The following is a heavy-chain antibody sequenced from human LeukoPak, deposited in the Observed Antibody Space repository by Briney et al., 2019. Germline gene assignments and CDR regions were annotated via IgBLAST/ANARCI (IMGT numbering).Heavy chain of an antibody. CDR3: ARYYYDSSGYYGGSAFDI. J-gene: IGHJ3*02. CDR2: IYHSGST. V-gene: IGHV4-38-2*02. D-gene: IGHD3-22*01. Sequence: SETLSLICTVSGYSVSSGYYWGWIRQPPGKGLEWIGSIYHSGSTYYNPSLKSRVTISVDTSKNQFSLKLSSVTAADTAVYYCARYYYDSSGYYGGSAFDIWGQGTMVTVSS. CDR1: GYSVSSGYY.